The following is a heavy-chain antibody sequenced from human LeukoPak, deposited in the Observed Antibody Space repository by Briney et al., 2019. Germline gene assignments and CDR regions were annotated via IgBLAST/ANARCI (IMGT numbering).Heavy chain of an antibody. CDR1: GGSISSYY. V-gene: IGHV4-59*08. J-gene: IGHJ3*02. CDR3: ARTYSGGAFDI. D-gene: IGHD5-12*01. Sequence: SETLSLTCTVSGGSISSYYWSWIRQPPGKELEWIGYFHYSGTTNYNPSLKSRVTKSVDTSKNQFSLKLRFVTAADTAVYYCARTYSGGAFDIWGQGTMVTVSS. CDR2: FHYSGTT.